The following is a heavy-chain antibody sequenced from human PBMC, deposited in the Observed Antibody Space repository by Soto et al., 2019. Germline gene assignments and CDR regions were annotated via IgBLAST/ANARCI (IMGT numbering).Heavy chain of an antibody. CDR2: IFSNDAK. CDR1: GFSVSNDRMG. J-gene: IGHJ4*02. Sequence: QVTLKESGPVLVKPTETLTLTCTVSGFSVSNDRMGVSWIRQPPGKALEWLAHIFSNDAKSYSTSLKSGLTISKDTSKSQVVLTMTNVGPVDTATYYCARIVSGYTYGRRSYYFDYWGQGSLVTVSS. D-gene: IGHD2-15*01. V-gene: IGHV2-26*01. CDR3: ARIVSGYTYGRRSYYFDY.